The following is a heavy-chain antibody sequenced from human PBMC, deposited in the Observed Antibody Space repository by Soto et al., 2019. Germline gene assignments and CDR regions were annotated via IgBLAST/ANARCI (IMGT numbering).Heavy chain of an antibody. CDR1: GGASSSSNW. Sequence: PPETLSPTCAVSGGASSSSNWWSRVRQPPGKGLEWIGEIYHSGSTNFNPSLKGRVTISVDKSKNQFSLKLSSVTAADTAVYYCARDSRYSSSWRAYYYYYMDVWGKATTVTVSS. CDR2: IYHSGST. CDR3: ARDSRYSSSWRAYYYYYMDV. D-gene: IGHD6-13*01. V-gene: IGHV4-4*03. J-gene: IGHJ6*03.